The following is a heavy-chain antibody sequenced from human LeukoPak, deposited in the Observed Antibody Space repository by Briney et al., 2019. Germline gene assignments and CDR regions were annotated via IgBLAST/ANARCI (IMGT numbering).Heavy chain of an antibody. CDR3: AATGDYDSSGYYDY. D-gene: IGHD3-22*01. CDR1: GFTFTSSA. Sequence: ASVKVSCKASGFTFTSSAMQWVRQARGQRLEWIGWIVVGSGNTNYAQKFQERVTITRDMSTSTAYMELSSLRSEDTAVHYCAATGDYDSSGYYDYWGQGTLVTVSS. J-gene: IGHJ4*02. CDR2: IVVGSGNT. V-gene: IGHV1-58*02.